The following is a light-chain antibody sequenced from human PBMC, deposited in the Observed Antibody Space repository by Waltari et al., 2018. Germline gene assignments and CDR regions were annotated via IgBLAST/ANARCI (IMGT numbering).Light chain of an antibody. CDR1: NIGSKN. CDR2: RDS. CDR3: QVWDSSTVV. Sequence: SYELTQPLSVSVALGQTARITCGGNNIGSKNVHWYQQKPGQAPWLGVYRDSNRPAGIPERFAGSSSGNAATLTISRAQAGDEADYYCQVWDSSTVVFGGGTKLTVL. J-gene: IGLJ2*01. V-gene: IGLV3-9*01.